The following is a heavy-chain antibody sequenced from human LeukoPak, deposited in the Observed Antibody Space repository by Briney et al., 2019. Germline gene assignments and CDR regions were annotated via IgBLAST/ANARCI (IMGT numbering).Heavy chain of an antibody. D-gene: IGHD1-1*01. J-gene: IGHJ6*02. CDR1: GGTFSSYA. V-gene: IGHV1-69*13. CDR3: ARDGRLTGNHYYYYGMDV. CDR2: IIPIFGTA. Sequence: SVKVSCKASGGTFSSYAISWVRQAPGQGLEWMGGIIPIFGTANYAQKFQGRVTITADESTSTAYMELSSLRSEDTAVYYCARDGRLTGNHYYYYGMDVWGQGTTVTVSS.